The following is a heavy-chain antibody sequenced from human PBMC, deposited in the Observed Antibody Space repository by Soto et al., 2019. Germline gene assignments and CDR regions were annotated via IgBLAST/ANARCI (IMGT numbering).Heavy chain of an antibody. CDR3: ARVGGDPVRLDYYYYYGMDV. J-gene: IGHJ6*02. D-gene: IGHD1-26*01. V-gene: IGHV3-33*01. CDR2: IWYDGSNK. CDR1: GFTFSSYG. Sequence: GGSLRLSCAASGFTFSSYGMHWVRQAPGKGLEWVAVIWYDGSNKYYADSVKGRFTISRDNSKNTLYLQMNSLRAEDTAVYYCARVGGDPVRLDYYYYYGMDVWGQGTTVTVSS.